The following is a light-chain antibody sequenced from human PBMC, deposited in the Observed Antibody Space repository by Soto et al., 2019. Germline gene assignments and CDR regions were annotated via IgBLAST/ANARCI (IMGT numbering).Light chain of an antibody. CDR3: ATWDDGLGAPL. CDR2: RDD. J-gene: IGLJ2*01. V-gene: IGLV1-44*01. CDR1: SSNIGENP. Sequence: QSVLTQPPSASGTPGQTVTISCSGGSSNIGENPVNWYQQLPGAAPRLLIYRDDHRPSGVPERFFASKSDASASLAISGLQSEDEADYFCATWDDGLGAPLFGGGTKVTVL.